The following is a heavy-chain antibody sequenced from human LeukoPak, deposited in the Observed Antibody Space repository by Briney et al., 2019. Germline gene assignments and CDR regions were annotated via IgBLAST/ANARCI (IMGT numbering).Heavy chain of an antibody. J-gene: IGHJ5*02. D-gene: IGHD5-12*01. CDR3: ARLGSGYDPEGYNWFDP. CDR2: IYPGDSDT. CDR1: GYSFTSYW. V-gene: IGHV5-51*01. Sequence: GESLKISCKGSGYSFTSYWIGWVRQMPGKGLGWVGIIYPGDSDTRYSPSFQGQVTISADKSISTAYLQWSSLKASDTAMYYCARLGSGYDPEGYNWFDPWGQGTLVTVSS.